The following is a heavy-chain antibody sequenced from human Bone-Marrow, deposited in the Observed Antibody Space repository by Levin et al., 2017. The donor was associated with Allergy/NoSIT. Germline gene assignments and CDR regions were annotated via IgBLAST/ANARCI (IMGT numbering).Heavy chain of an antibody. Sequence: PGGSLRLSCAASGFSFSNYAMIWVRQAPGKGLEWVACLTGSGDITYYADSVKGRFTISRDNSKNTLYLQMNGLRAEDTAVYYCAKYKEATTPLLDYWGQGALVTVSS. J-gene: IGHJ4*02. CDR1: GFSFSNYA. CDR3: AKYKEATTPLLDY. V-gene: IGHV3-23*01. CDR2: LTGSGDIT. D-gene: IGHD4-17*01.